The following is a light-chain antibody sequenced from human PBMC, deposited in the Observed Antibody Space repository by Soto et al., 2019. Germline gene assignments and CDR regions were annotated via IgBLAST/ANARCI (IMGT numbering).Light chain of an antibody. Sequence: EIVMTQSPGTLSLSPGERATISCRASQVIGSRYLAWYHQKSGQAPRLLIYGTSSRATGIPDRFSGSGSGTDFNLTISRLEPEDFGVYYCQQFGSSIPHTFGPGIKLEIK. J-gene: IGKJ2*01. CDR3: QQFGSSIPHT. V-gene: IGKV3-20*01. CDR2: GTS. CDR1: QVIGSRY.